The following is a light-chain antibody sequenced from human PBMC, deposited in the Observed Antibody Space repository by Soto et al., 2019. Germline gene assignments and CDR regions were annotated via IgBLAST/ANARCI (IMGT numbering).Light chain of an antibody. CDR1: QSISAKH. Sequence: EIVLTQSPGLLSSSPGETAVLSCRASQSISAKHLAWYQQKPGQAPRLLIYGASTRATGIPARFSGSGSGTEFTLTISSLQSEDFAVYSCQHYNDRPLTFGGGTKVEIK. CDR3: QHYNDRPLT. J-gene: IGKJ4*01. V-gene: IGKV3-15*01. CDR2: GAS.